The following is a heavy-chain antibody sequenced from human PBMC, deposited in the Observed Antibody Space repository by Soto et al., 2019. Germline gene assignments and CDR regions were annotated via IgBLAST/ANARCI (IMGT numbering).Heavy chain of an antibody. D-gene: IGHD2-21*02. CDR3: ARDVTAVNWFDP. CDR1: CYTFTSYY. V-gene: IGHV1-46*01. J-gene: IGHJ5*02. CDR2: INPSGGST. Sequence: GASVKGSFKASCYTFTSYYMHWVRQAPGQGLEWMGIINPSGGSTSYAQKFQGRVTMTRDTSTSTVYMELSSLRSEDTAVYYCARDVTAVNWFDPWGQGTLVTVSS.